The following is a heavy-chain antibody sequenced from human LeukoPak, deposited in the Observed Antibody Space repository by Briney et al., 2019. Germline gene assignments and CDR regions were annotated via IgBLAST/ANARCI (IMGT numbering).Heavy chain of an antibody. CDR3: SRGPYCSSGSCYPDPDAFDI. D-gene: IGHD2-15*01. Sequence: GGSLRLSCTASGFTFSDYAMAWVRQAPGKGLEWVGFIRSKSYGGTTEYAASVKGRFTISRDDSKSIAYLQMSSLKTEDTAVYYCSRGPYCSSGSCYPDPDAFDIWGQGTVVTFSS. J-gene: IGHJ3*02. V-gene: IGHV3-49*04. CDR1: GFTFSDYA. CDR2: IRSKSYGGTT.